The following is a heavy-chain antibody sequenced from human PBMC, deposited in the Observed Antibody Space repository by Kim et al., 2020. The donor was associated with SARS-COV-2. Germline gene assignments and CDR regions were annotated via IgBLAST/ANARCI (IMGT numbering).Heavy chain of an antibody. CDR3: ARTMTTVTGDAFDI. CDR1: GFTFSSYE. J-gene: IGHJ3*02. D-gene: IGHD4-4*01. Sequence: GGSLRLSCAASGFTFSSYEMNWVRQAPGKGLEWVSYISSSGSTIYYADSVKGRFTISRDNAKNSLYLQMNSLRAEDTAVYYCARTMTTVTGDAFDIWGQGTMVTVSS. CDR2: ISSSGSTI. V-gene: IGHV3-48*03.